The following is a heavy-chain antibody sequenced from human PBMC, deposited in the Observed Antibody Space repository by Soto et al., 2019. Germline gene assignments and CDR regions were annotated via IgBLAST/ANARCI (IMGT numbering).Heavy chain of an antibody. CDR3: AKDPRPTYLLIWADYYYYMDV. J-gene: IGHJ6*03. Sequence: GGSLRLSCAASGFTFSSYGMHWVRQAPGKGLEWVAVISYDGSNKYYADSVKGRFTISRDNSKNTLYLQMNSLRAEDTAVYYCAKDPRPTYLLIWADYYYYMDVWGKGTTVTVSS. V-gene: IGHV3-30*18. D-gene: IGHD3-16*01. CDR1: GFTFSSYG. CDR2: ISYDGSNK.